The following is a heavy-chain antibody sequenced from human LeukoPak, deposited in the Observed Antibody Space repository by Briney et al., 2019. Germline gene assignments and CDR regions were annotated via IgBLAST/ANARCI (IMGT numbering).Heavy chain of an antibody. D-gene: IGHD4-17*01. CDR1: GCIFTSYW. Sequence: GGSLQISCKGSGCIFTSYWIGGVRRMPGKGREGMGIIYPGECDTRYSASFQRQVTISADKSIITAYLQWTSLKASDTAMYYCASSYDYCDTGRYWGQGTLVTVSS. CDR3: ASSYDYCDTGRY. CDR2: IYPGECDT. V-gene: IGHV5-51*01. J-gene: IGHJ4*02.